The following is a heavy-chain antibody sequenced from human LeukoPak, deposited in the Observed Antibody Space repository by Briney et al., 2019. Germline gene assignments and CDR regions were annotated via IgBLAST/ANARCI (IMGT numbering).Heavy chain of an antibody. V-gene: IGHV3-30*02. D-gene: IGHD3-10*02. CDR1: GFTFSSYG. CDR2: IRYDGSNK. J-gene: IGHJ6*03. CDR3: AKDSRTMIGYMDV. Sequence: GGSLGLSCAASGFTFSSYGMHWVRQAPGKGLEWVAFIRYDGSNKYYADSVKGRFTISRDNSKNTLYLQMNSLRAEDTAVYYCAKDSRTMIGYMDVWGKGTTVTVSS.